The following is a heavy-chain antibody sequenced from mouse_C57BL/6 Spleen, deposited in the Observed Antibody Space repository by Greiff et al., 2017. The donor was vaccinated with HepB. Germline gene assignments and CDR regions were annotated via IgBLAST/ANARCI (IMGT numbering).Heavy chain of an antibody. CDR1: GYTFTSYW. J-gene: IGHJ1*03. CDR2: IHPNSGST. V-gene: IGHV1-64*01. D-gene: IGHD2-4*01. Sequence: QVQLQQPGAELVKPGASVKLSCKASGYTFTSYWMHWVKQRPGQGLEWIGMIHPNSGSTNYNEKFKSKATLTVDKSSSTAYMQLSSLTSEDSAVYYCAREYDYDRYFDVWGTGTTVTVSS. CDR3: AREYDYDRYFDV.